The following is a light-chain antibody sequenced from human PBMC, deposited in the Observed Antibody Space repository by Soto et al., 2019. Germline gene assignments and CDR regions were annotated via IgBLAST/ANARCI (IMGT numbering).Light chain of an antibody. V-gene: IGKV3-15*01. CDR3: QQYNSYSIT. Sequence: EILMTQSPATLSVSPGERATLSCRASQSVSSNLAWYQQKPGQAPRLLIYGASTRATGIPARFSGSGSGTEFTLTISSLQSEDFATYYCQQYNSYSITFGQGTRLEIK. J-gene: IGKJ5*01. CDR1: QSVSSN. CDR2: GAS.